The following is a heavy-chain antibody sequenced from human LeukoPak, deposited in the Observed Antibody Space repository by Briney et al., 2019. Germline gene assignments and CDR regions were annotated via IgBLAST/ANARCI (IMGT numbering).Heavy chain of an antibody. CDR3: ASANGYSYGYQFDY. J-gene: IGHJ4*02. Sequence: GASVKVSXKASGGTFSSYAISWVRQAPGQGLEWMGGIIPIFGTANYAQKFQGRVTITADESTSTAYMELSSLRSEDTAVYYCASANGYSYGYQFDYWGQGTLVTVSS. V-gene: IGHV1-69*01. D-gene: IGHD5-18*01. CDR2: IIPIFGTA. CDR1: GGTFSSYA.